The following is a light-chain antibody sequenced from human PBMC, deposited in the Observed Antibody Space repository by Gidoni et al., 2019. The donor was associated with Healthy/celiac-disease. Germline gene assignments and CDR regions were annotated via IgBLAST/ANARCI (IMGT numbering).Light chain of an antibody. CDR2: AAS. CDR1: QRISSY. Sequence: DIQMTQSPSSLSASVGDRVTITCRASQRISSYLNWYQQKPGKAPKRLIYAASSLQSGVPSRFSGSGSGTDFTLTISSLQPEDFATYYCQQSYSTPLTFGGGTPVEIK. J-gene: IGKJ4*01. V-gene: IGKV1-39*01. CDR3: QQSYSTPLT.